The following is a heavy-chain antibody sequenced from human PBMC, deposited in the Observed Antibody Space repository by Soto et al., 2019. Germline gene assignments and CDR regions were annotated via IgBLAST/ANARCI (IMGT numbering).Heavy chain of an antibody. J-gene: IGHJ6*02. CDR1: GYTFTSYG. V-gene: IGHV1-18*01. Sequence: ASVKVSCKASGYTFTSYGISWVRQAPGQGLEWMGWISAYNGNTNYAQKFQGRVTITRDTSASTAYMELSSLRSEDTAVYYCAKCIAMIPYYYYGMDVWGQGTTVTVSS. CDR2: ISAYNGNT. CDR3: AKCIAMIPYYYYGMDV. D-gene: IGHD3-22*01.